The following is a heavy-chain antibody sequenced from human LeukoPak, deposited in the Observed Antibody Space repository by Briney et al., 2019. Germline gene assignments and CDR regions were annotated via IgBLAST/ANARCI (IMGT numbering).Heavy chain of an antibody. D-gene: IGHD3-10*01. CDR3: ARVSYYGSGSYYKESYYYYMDV. CDR2: IYYSGST. V-gene: IGHV4-39*01. J-gene: IGHJ6*03. CDR1: GGSISSSSYY. Sequence: SETLSLTCTVSGGSISSSSYYWGWVRQPPGKGLEWIGSIYYSGSTYSNPSLQSRVTISVDTYKKQFSLKLSSVTAADTAVYYCARVSYYGSGSYYKESYYYYMDVWGKGTTVTISS.